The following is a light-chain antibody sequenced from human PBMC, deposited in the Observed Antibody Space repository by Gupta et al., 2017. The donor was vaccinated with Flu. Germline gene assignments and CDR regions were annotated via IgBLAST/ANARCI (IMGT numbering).Light chain of an antibody. V-gene: IGKV3-11*01. CDR2: DAS. J-gene: IGKJ4*01. CDR3: QQRSNWPFT. Sequence: EIVLTQSPATLSLSPGERATLSCRASQSVSSYLAWYQRKPGQAPRLLIYDASNRATGIPARFSGSGSGTEFTLTISSREPEDFAVYYCQQRSNWPFTFGGGTKVEIK. CDR1: QSVSSY.